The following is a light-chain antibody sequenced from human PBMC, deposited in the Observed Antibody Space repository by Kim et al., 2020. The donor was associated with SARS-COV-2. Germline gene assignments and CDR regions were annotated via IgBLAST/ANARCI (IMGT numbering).Light chain of an antibody. V-gene: IGLV3-1*01. CDR2: QDK. CDR1: KMGDKY. Sequence: SYELTQPPSLSVSPGQAANITCSGPKMGDKYVSWYQQKTGQSPLLVIYQDKKRPSVIPERFSGSNSGNTATVTISGAQPLDEADYYCQSWDSSTVVFGGGTKVTVL. J-gene: IGLJ3*02. CDR3: QSWDSSTVV.